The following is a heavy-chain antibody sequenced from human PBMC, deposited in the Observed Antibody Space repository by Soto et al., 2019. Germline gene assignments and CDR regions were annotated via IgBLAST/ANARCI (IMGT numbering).Heavy chain of an antibody. D-gene: IGHD3-10*01. V-gene: IGHV4-59*01. Sequence: PSETLSLTCTVSGGSISSYYWSWIRQPPGKGLEWIGYIYYSGSTNYNPSLKSRVTISVDTSKNQFSLKLSSVTAADTAVYYCARDHYGSGSNYYGMDVWGQGTTVTVSS. J-gene: IGHJ6*02. CDR1: GGSISSYY. CDR2: IYYSGST. CDR3: ARDHYGSGSNYYGMDV.